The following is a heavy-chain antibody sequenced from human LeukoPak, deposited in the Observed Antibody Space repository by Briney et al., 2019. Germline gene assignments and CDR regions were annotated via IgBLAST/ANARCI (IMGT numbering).Heavy chain of an antibody. Sequence: SETLSLTCTVSGGSITSYYWNWIRQPPGKGLEWIGRIYYDGSIIYNPSLKSRVTISVDTSKKQVSLNLSSVTAADTAVYYCARVSSSWYDLTSYYYYMDVWGKGTTVTVSS. V-gene: IGHV4-59*01. CDR3: ARVSSSWYDLTSYYYYMDV. D-gene: IGHD6-13*01. J-gene: IGHJ6*03. CDR1: GGSITSYY. CDR2: IYYDGSI.